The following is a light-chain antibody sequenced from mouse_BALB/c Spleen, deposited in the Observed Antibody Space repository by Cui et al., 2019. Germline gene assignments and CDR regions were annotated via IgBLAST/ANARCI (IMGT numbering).Light chain of an antibody. V-gene: IGKV4-80*01. Sequence: QIVLTQSPAIMSASLGEEITLTCSASSSVSYMHWYQQKSGTSPKLLIYSTSNLASGVPSRFSGSGSGTFYSLTSSSVEAEDAADYYCQQWSSYPWTFGGGTKLEIK. J-gene: IGKJ1*01. CDR3: QQWSSYPWT. CDR1: SSVSY. CDR2: STS.